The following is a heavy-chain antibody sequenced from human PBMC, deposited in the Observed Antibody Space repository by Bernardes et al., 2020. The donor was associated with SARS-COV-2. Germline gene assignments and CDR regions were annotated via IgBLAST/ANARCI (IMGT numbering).Heavy chain of an antibody. CDR2: ISSSGSTI. Sequence: GSLRLSCAASGFTFSDYYMSWIRQAPGKGLEWVSYISSSGSTIYYADSVKGRFTISRDNAKNSLYLQMNSLRAEDTAVYYCATLDYSNYGLMDVWGQGTTVTVSS. CDR1: GFTFSDYY. D-gene: IGHD4-4*01. V-gene: IGHV3-11*01. CDR3: ATLDYSNYGLMDV. J-gene: IGHJ6*02.